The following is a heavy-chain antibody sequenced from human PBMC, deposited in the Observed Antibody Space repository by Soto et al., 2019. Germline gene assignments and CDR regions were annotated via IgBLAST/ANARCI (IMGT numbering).Heavy chain of an antibody. D-gene: IGHD2-2*01. CDR1: GGSISSYY. V-gene: IGHV4-4*07. CDR3: ARGPQDIVVVPAAGTKGWFDP. J-gene: IGHJ5*02. CDR2: IYTSGST. Sequence: SETLSLTCTVSGGSISSYYWSWIRQPAGKGLEWIGRIYTSGSTNYNPSLKSRVTMSVGTSKNQFSLKLSSVTAADTAVYYCARGPQDIVVVPAAGTKGWFDPWGQGTLVTVSS.